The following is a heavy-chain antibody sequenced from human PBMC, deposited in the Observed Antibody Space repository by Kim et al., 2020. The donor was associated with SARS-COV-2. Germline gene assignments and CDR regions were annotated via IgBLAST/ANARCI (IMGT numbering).Heavy chain of an antibody. J-gene: IGHJ4*02. CDR2: TT. V-gene: IGHV3-23*01. Sequence: TTYYADSGKGRFTISRDNSKTTLYLHMISLRAEDTAIYYCAKQVYGGNDYWGQETLVTVSS. D-gene: IGHD3-10*01. CDR3: AKQVYGGNDY.